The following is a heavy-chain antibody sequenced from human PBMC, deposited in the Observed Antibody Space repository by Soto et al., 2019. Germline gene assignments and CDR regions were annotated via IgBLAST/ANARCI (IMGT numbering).Heavy chain of an antibody. D-gene: IGHD6-13*01. CDR3: ARDEAAAGMRYYYYMYV. J-gene: IGHJ6*03. V-gene: IGHV1-69*04. CDR2: IIPILGIA. CDR1: GGTFSSYT. Sequence: VASVKVSCKASGGTFSSYTISWVRQAPGQGLEWMGRIIPILGIANYAQKFQGRVTITADKSTSTAYMELSSLRSEDTAVYYCARDEAAAGMRYYYYMYVWGKGTTVTVSS.